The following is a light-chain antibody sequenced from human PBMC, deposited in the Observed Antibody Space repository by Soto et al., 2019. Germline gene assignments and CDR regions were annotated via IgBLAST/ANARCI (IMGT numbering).Light chain of an antibody. CDR1: QSVSSSY. Sequence: EIVLTQSPGTLSWSPGERATLSCRASQSVSSSYLAWYQQKPGQAPRLLIYSASSRATGIPDRFSGSGSGTDFTLTISRLEPEDCAVYYCQQYGSSLYTFGQGTKLEI. V-gene: IGKV3-20*01. CDR2: SAS. CDR3: QQYGSSLYT. J-gene: IGKJ2*01.